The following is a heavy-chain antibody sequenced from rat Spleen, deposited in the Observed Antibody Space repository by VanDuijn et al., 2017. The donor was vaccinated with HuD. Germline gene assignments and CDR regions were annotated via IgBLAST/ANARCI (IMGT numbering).Heavy chain of an antibody. V-gene: IGHV2-6*01. CDR1: GFSLTSYT. CDR3: ARSSRD. J-gene: IGHJ2*01. CDR2: ISSGGTS. Sequence: QVQLKESGPGLVQPSQTLSLTCTVSGFSLTSYTLSWVRQSLGKGLEWIGAISSGGTSYYNSVLNPRVSISRDISKSQVFLKMNSLQTEDTAMYFCARSSRDWGQGVMVTVSS.